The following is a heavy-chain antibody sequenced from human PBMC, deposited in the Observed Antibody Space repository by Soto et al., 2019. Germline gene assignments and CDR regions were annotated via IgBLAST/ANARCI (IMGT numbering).Heavy chain of an antibody. J-gene: IGHJ1*01. V-gene: IGHV3-49*04. CDR3: TRDTGDYFEYLQH. CDR2: IRSKAYGGTT. CDR1: GFTFGDYA. Sequence: GGSLRLSCTASGFTFGDYAMSWVRQAPGKGLEWVGFIRSKAYGGTTEYAASVKGRFTISRDDSKSIAYLQMNSLKTEDTAVYYCTRDTGDYFEYLQHWGQGTLVTVSS. D-gene: IGHD4-17*01.